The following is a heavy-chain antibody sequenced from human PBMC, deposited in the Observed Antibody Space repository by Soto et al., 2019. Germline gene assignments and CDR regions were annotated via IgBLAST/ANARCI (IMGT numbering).Heavy chain of an antibody. V-gene: IGHV3-48*03. CDR3: ASESYNYFDY. Sequence: GGSLRLSCAASGFTFSTYGMHWVRQAPGEGLEWVSYISSSGRTRFYADSVKGRFTISRDNVKNSLYLHMNSLRAEDTAVYYCASESYNYFDYWGQGTLVTVSS. CDR2: ISSSGRTR. J-gene: IGHJ4*02. D-gene: IGHD1-26*01. CDR1: GFTFSTYG.